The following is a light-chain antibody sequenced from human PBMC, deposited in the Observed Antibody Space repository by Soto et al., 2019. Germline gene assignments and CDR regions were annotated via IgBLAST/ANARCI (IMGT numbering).Light chain of an antibody. CDR1: KLGDKY. CDR2: EDR. Sequence: SYELTQPPSVSVSPGQTASITCSGDKLGDKYACWYQQKPGQSPVLVIYEDRKRPSGIPERFSGSNSGNTATLTISGTQAMDEADYDCQAWDSSTAVFGGGTKLPVL. J-gene: IGLJ2*01. V-gene: IGLV3-1*01. CDR3: QAWDSSTAV.